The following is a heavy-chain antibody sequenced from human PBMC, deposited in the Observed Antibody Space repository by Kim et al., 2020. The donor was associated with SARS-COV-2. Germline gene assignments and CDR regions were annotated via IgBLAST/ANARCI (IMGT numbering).Heavy chain of an antibody. CDR1: GGSISSSSYY. V-gene: IGHV4-39*07. CDR3: ARSLRAGGFDY. Sequence: SETLSLTCTVSGGSISSSSYYWGWIRQPPGKGLEWIGSIYYSGSTYYNPSLKSRVTISVDTSKNQFSLKLSSVTAADTAVYYCARSLRAGGFDYWGQGTLVTVSS. J-gene: IGHJ4*02. CDR2: IYYSGST. D-gene: IGHD2-2*01.